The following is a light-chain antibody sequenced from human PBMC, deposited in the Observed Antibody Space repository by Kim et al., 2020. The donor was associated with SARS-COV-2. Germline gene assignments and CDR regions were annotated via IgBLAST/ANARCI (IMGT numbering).Light chain of an antibody. CDR3: QQYNNWPPWT. CDR2: TAS. V-gene: IGKV3-15*01. Sequence: EVVLTQSPATVSVSLGDSVTLTCRASQILNNNLAWYQQRPGQAPRLLMTTASSRAPGIPARFSGSGSETEFTLTITSLQSEDFAVYFCQQYNNWPPWTFGQGTKVDIK. J-gene: IGKJ1*01. CDR1: QILNNN.